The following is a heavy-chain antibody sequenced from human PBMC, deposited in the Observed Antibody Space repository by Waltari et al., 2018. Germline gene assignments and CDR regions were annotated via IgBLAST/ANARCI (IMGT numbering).Heavy chain of an antibody. CDR1: GGSISSGGYY. CDR3: ARAPYSSSFRVAAATDY. CDR2: IYPSGST. D-gene: IGHD6-6*01. Sequence: QVQLQESGPGLVKPSQTLSLTCTVAGGSISSGGYYWSWIRQHPGKGLEWIGYIYPSGSTYYNPSLKSRVTISVDRSKNQFSLKLSSVTAADTAVYYWARAPYSSSFRVAAATDYWGQGTLVTVSS. V-gene: IGHV4-31*03. J-gene: IGHJ4*02.